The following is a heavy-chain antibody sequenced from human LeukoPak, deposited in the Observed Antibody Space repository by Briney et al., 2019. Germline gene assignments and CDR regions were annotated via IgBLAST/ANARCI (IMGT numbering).Heavy chain of an antibody. D-gene: IGHD4/OR15-4a*01. CDR3: ARDRLGLYYFDY. J-gene: IGHJ4*02. CDR1: GFIFSTYG. V-gene: IGHV3-33*01. Sequence: GRSLRLSCAASGFIFSTYGMHWVRQAPGKGLEWVAVIWFDGSNKYYADSVKGRFTISRDNSKNTLYLQMSSLRAEDTAVYYCARDRLGLYYFDYWGQGTLVTASS. CDR2: IWFDGSNK.